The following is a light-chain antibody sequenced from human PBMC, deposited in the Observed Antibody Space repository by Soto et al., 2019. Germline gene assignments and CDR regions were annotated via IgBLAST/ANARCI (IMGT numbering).Light chain of an antibody. CDR3: QQYGGSPPYS. CDR2: GAS. CDR1: QTVRSTY. V-gene: IGKV3-20*01. J-gene: IGKJ2*01. Sequence: EIVLTQSPGTLSLSPGERATLSCRASQTVRSTYLAWYRQKPGQTPRLLIYGASSRATGVPDRFSGSGSGTAFTLTISRLEPEDFAVYYCQQYGGSPPYSFGQGTKLEIK.